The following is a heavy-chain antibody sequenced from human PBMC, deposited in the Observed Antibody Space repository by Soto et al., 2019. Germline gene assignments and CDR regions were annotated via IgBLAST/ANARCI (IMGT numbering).Heavy chain of an antibody. D-gene: IGHD6-6*01. J-gene: IGHJ6*02. V-gene: IGHV1-18*01. CDR1: GYTFTSYG. CDR3: ARDREGIAARQHYFYGMDV. Sequence: ASVKVSCKASGYTFTSYGISWVRQAPGQGLEWMGWISAYNGNTNYAQKLQGRVTMTTDTSTSTAYMELRSLRSDDTAVYYCARDREGIAARQHYFYGMDVWGQRITVTVSS. CDR2: ISAYNGNT.